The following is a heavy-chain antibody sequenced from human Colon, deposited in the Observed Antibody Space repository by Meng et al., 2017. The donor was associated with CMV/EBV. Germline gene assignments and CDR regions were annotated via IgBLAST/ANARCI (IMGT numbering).Heavy chain of an antibody. V-gene: IGHV3-74*01. CDR2: INSDGSRT. CDR1: GFTFSSYW. J-gene: IGHJ4*02. Sequence: GESLKISCAASGFTFSSYWMHWVRQAPGKGLVWVTRINSDGSRTSYADSVKGRFTISRDNAKNKLYLQRNSLRAEDTAVYQCARETGSGWRGVDSWGQGTLVTVSS. CDR3: ARETGSGWRGVDS. D-gene: IGHD6-19*01.